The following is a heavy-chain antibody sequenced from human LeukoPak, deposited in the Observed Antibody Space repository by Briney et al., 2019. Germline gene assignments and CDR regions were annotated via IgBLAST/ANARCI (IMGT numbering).Heavy chain of an antibody. J-gene: IGHJ5*02. CDR2: TSYSGAT. D-gene: IGHD3-9*01. CDR3: ARAPRYFDWSLPGNWFDP. V-gene: IGHV4-30-4*07. Sequence: SETLSLTCAVSGGSISSGGYSWSWIRQPPGKGLEWLGYTSYSGATYYNPSLKSRITISVDTSKNQFSLKLSSVTAADTAVYYCARAPRYFDWSLPGNWFDPWGQGTLVTVSS. CDR1: GGSISSGGYS.